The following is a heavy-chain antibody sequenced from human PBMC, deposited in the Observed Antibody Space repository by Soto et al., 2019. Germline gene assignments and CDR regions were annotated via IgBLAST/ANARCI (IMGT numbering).Heavy chain of an antibody. CDR1: GGSFSDFY. D-gene: IGHD1-1*01. J-gene: IGHJ4*02. Sequence: QVQLQQWGAGLLKPSETLSLTCAVYGGSFSDFYWSWIRQPPGKGLEWIREINHSGSTNYNPSLRGRVTISLDTFKYQFSLKLSFVSAADTAVYYWARWSHWSSRALDLWGQVTLVTVSS. CDR2: INHSGST. CDR3: ARWSHWSSRALDL. V-gene: IGHV4-34*01.